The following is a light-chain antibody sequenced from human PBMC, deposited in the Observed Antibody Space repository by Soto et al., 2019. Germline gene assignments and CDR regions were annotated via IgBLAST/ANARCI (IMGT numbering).Light chain of an antibody. CDR3: QQRSNWPPYT. V-gene: IGKV3-11*01. Sequence: EIVLTQSPATLSLSPGERATLSCRASQSVSRYLAWYQQKPGQAPRLLIYDASNRATGIPARFSGSGSGTGFTLTISCLEPEDFAVYYCQQRSNWPPYTFGQGTKLEIK. J-gene: IGKJ2*01. CDR1: QSVSRY. CDR2: DAS.